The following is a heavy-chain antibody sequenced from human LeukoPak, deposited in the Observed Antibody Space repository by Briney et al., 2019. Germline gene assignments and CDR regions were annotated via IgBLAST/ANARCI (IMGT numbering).Heavy chain of an antibody. D-gene: IGHD3-3*01. CDR1: GFTFDDYG. CDR2: INWNGGST. CDR3: AKPQEADLWVPDY. J-gene: IGHJ4*02. Sequence: PGGSLRLSCAASGFTFDDYGMSWVRQGPGKGLEWVSGINWNGGSTGYADSVKGRFTISRDNSKNTLYLQMNSLIPEDTALYYCAKPQEADLWVPDYWGQGTLVTVSS. V-gene: IGHV3-20*04.